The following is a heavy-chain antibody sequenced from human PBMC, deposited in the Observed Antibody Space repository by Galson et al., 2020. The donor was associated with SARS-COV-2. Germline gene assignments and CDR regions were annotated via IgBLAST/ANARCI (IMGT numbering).Heavy chain of an antibody. D-gene: IGHD3-16*02. CDR3: AREVVIPFGGFIVMPSYFDY. J-gene: IGHJ4*02. CDR1: GGTISSCY. Sequence: SETLSLTCTASGGTISSCYWSWIRQPPGKGLEWVGYIYYSGSTNYNPSLKSRVTMTVDTSKDQFSLKLISVTAADTAVYYCAREVVIPFGGFIVMPSYFDYWGQGTLVTVSS. CDR2: IYYSGST. V-gene: IGHV4-59*01.